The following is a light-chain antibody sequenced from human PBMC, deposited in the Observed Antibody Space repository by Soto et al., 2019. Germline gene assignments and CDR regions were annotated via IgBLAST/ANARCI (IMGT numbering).Light chain of an antibody. CDR3: SSFAGTYTR. CDR2: DVT. CDR1: SSDVGGYSH. V-gene: IGLV2-11*01. J-gene: IGLJ2*01. Sequence: QSALTQPRSVSGSPGQSVTISCTGSSSDVGGYSHVSWFQQHPGKAPKLMIYDVTKRPSGVPDRFSGAKSGNTASLTISGLQAEDESDYSCSSFAGTYTRFGGGTKVTVL.